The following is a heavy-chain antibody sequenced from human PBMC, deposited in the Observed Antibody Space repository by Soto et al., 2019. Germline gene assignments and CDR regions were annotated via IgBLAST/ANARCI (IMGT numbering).Heavy chain of an antibody. J-gene: IGHJ6*02. CDR3: AKDISRSYGMDV. CDR1: GFTFDDYT. V-gene: IGHV3-43*01. CDR2: ISWDGGST. Sequence: GGSLRLSCAASGFTFDDYTMHWVRQAPGKCLEWVSLISWDGGSTYYADSVKGRFTISRDNSKNSLYLQMNSLRTEDTALYYCAKDISRSYGMDVWGQGXTVTVSS.